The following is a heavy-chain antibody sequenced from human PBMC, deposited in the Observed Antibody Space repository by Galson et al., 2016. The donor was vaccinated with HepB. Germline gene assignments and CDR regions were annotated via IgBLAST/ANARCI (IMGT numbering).Heavy chain of an antibody. V-gene: IGHV3-21*01. CDR1: GLTFRSYT. Sequence: SLRLSCAVSGLTFRSYTTNWVRQAPGKGLEWVLSISGGSSYIYYADSVKGRFTISRDNAKNSLYLQMNSLRAEDTAVYYCASRHSGWYYFDYWGQGTLVTVSS. J-gene: IGHJ4*02. CDR3: ASRHSGWYYFDY. D-gene: IGHD6-19*01. CDR2: ISGGSSYI.